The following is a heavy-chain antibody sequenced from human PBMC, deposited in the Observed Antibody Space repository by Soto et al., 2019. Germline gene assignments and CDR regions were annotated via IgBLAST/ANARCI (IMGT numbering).Heavy chain of an antibody. J-gene: IGHJ5*02. V-gene: IGHV4-30-2*06. D-gene: IGHD6-13*01. CDR2: IYYPGLT. Sequence: QLQLQESGSGLLKPSQTLSLNCSVSGDSISSGGLSWNWLRQSPGRGLEWIGYIYYPGLTYYNPSLKGRVSMSLDTSENQVSLSLYSVTAADSAVYYCARGKRSKTATAGTGWFDPWGPGTLVTVSS. CDR1: GDSISSGGLS. CDR3: ARGKRSKTATAGTGWFDP.